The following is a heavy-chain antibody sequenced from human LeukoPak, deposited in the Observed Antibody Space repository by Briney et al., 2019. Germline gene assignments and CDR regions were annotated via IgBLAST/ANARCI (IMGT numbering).Heavy chain of an antibody. D-gene: IGHD1-26*01. V-gene: IGHV6-1*01. Sequence: SQTLSLTCAISGDSVSSNTADWNWIRQSPSRGLEWLGRTYYRSKWYNDYAVSVKSRVTINPDTSKNQFSLQLNSVTPEDTAMYYCARTAIGGNYFDYWGQGTLVTVSS. J-gene: IGHJ4*02. CDR1: GDSVSSNTAD. CDR3: ARTAIGGNYFDY. CDR2: TYYRSKWYN.